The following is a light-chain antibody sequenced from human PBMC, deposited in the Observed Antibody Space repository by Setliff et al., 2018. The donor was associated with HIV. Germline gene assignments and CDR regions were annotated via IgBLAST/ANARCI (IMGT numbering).Light chain of an antibody. CDR2: DVS. CDR3: SSYTRNSPVV. Sequence: QSALTQAASVSGSPGQSITMSCTGTRSDVGGYNYVSWYQQHPGKAPKLMIYDVSKRPSGVSSRFSGSKSGDTASLTISSLQTEDEADYYCSSYTRNSPVVFGGGTKVTVL. J-gene: IGLJ2*01. CDR1: RSDVGGYNY. V-gene: IGLV2-14*03.